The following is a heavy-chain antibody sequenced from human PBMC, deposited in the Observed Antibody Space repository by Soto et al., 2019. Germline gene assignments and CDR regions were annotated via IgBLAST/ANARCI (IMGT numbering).Heavy chain of an antibody. V-gene: IGHV3-30-3*01. CDR3: ARDYLPGGNGGPGYFDY. J-gene: IGHJ4*02. D-gene: IGHD3-16*01. Sequence: QVQLVESGGGVVQPGRSLRLSCAASGFTFSSYAMHWVRQAPGKGLEWVAVISYDGSNKYYADSVKGRFTISRDNSKNTLYLQMNRLRAEDTAVYYCARDYLPGGNGGPGYFDYWGQGTLVTVSS. CDR2: ISYDGSNK. CDR1: GFTFSSYA.